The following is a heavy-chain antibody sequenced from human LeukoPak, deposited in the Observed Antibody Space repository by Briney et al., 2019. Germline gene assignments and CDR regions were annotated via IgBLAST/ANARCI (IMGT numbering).Heavy chain of an antibody. D-gene: IGHD2-21*02. CDR3: GRSEVTIPNSY. V-gene: IGHV3-7*01. CDR1: GFAFSNYW. Sequence: GGSLRLSCAASGFAFSNYWMSWVRQAPGKGLEWMANINYDGSEKHYVDSVKGRFTISRDNAKNSLYLQMNSLRVEDTAVYYCGRSEVTIPNSYWGQGTLVTVSS. J-gene: IGHJ4*02. CDR2: INYDGSEK.